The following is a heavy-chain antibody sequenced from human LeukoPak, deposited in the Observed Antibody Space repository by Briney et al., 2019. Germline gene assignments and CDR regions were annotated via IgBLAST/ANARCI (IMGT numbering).Heavy chain of an antibody. V-gene: IGHV3-11*01. Sequence: GGSLRLSCAASGFTFSDYCMSWIRQAPGKGLKWVSYISSSGSTIYYADPVKGRFTISRDNAKNSLYLQMNGLRAEDTAVYYCATHYDRYYFDYWGQGTLVTVSS. D-gene: IGHD3-22*01. CDR2: ISSSGSTI. J-gene: IGHJ4*02. CDR1: GFTFSDYC. CDR3: ATHYDRYYFDY.